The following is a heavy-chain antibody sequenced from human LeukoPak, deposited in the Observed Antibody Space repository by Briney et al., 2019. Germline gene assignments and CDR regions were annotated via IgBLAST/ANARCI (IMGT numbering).Heavy chain of an antibody. CDR3: ARGTSDSRVTPTRY. CDR2: INQDGREN. J-gene: IGHJ4*02. Sequence: PGGSLRLSCAASGFTFSSYAMSWVRQAPGKGLEWVANINQDGRENYYVDSVKGRFTISRDNAKNSLYLQMNSLRAEDTAVYYCARGTSDSRVTPTRYWGQGTLVTVSS. V-gene: IGHV3-7*01. D-gene: IGHD3-22*01. CDR1: GFTFSSYA.